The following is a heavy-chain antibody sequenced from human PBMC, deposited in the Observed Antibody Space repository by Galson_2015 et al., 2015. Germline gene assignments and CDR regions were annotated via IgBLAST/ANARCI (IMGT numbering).Heavy chain of an antibody. CDR3: ARDRASCSGGSCSPFFDY. CDR2: ISSSGSTI. V-gene: IGHV3-48*03. D-gene: IGHD2-15*01. J-gene: IGHJ4*02. CDR1: GFTFSSYD. Sequence: SLRLSCAASGFTFSSYDMNWVRQAPGKGLEWVSYISSSGSTIYYADSVKGRFTISRDNAKNSLYLQMNSLRAEDTAVYYCARDRASCSGGSCSPFFDYWGQGTLVTVSS.